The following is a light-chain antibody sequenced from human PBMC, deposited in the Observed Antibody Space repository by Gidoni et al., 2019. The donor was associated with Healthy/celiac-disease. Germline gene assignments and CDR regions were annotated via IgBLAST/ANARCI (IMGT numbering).Light chain of an antibody. Sequence: EIVLTPSPATLSLSPGESATRSCRASQSVRSYLALYHQTPGQHPRLLIFDASNRATGIPARCSGGVSWREFTLLISSLEPEDFSVFYCQQRSSWSPSITFGQGTRLEIK. J-gene: IGKJ5*01. CDR1: QSVRSY. V-gene: IGKV3-11*02. CDR3: QQRSSWSPSIT. CDR2: DAS.